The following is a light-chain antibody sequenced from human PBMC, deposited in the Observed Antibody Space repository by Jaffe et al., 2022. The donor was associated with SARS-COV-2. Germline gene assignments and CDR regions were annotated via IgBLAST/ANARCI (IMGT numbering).Light chain of an antibody. V-gene: IGLV2-14*01. Sequence: QSALTQPASVSGSPGQSITISCTGTSSDVGGYNYVSWYQQHPGKAPKLMIYDVSNRPSGVSNRFSGSKYGNTASLTISGLQAEDEADYYCSSYTSSSTWVFGEGTKLTVL. CDR3: SSYTSSSTWV. CDR2: DVS. J-gene: IGLJ3*02. CDR1: SSDVGGYNY.